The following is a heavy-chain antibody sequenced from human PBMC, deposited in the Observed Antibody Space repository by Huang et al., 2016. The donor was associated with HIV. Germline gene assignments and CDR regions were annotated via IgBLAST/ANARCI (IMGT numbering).Heavy chain of an antibody. J-gene: IGHJ5*02. Sequence: QLQLQESGPGLVKPSQTLSLTCTVFGGSVSSRNYYWAWIRQTPGKGLEWIGSINHSGTAYYNRSLKSRVSMIVDKSKNQFALEVTSATAADSAIYYCARQGGDCTSISCYLSWFDPWGQGTLVTVSS. V-gene: IGHV4-39*01. CDR3: ARQGGDCTSISCYLSWFDP. CDR1: GGSVSSRNYY. D-gene: IGHD2-2*01. CDR2: INHSGTA.